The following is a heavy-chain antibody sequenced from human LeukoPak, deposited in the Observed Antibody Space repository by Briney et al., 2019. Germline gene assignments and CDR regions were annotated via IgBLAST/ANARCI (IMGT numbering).Heavy chain of an antibody. V-gene: IGHV3-21*01. CDR1: GFTFSSYS. CDR3: ARDIVGATTDY. CDR2: ISSSSSYI. J-gene: IGHJ4*02. Sequence: GGSLRLSCAASGFTFSSYSMNWVRQAPGKGLEWVSSISSSSSYIYYADSVKGRFTISRDNAKNSLYLQMNSLRAEDTAVYYCARDIVGATTDYWGQGTLVTVSS. D-gene: IGHD1-26*01.